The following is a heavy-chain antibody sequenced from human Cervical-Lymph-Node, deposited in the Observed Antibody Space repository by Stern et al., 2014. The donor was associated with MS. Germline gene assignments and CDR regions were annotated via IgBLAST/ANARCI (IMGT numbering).Heavy chain of an antibody. J-gene: IGHJ3*02. D-gene: IGHD3-9*01. CDR2: FSAYNGNT. CDR3: ARDCKLRYFDPTSRCAFDI. V-gene: IGHV1-18*04. Sequence: SYGISWERQAPGQGLEWMGWFSAYNGNTTYAQKLQGRVTMTTDTSTSTAYMELRSLRSDDSAVYYCARDCKLRYFDPTSRCAFDIWGQGTMVTVSS. CDR1: SYG.